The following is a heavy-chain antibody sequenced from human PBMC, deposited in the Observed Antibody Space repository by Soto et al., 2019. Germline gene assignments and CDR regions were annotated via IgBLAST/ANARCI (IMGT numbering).Heavy chain of an antibody. CDR3: ARGSGYYYWDDY. V-gene: IGHV1-3*01. CDR1: GYTFTSYA. CDR2: INAGNSDT. J-gene: IGHJ4*02. Sequence: GASVKVSCKASGYTFTSYAMHWVRQAPGQRLEWMGWINAGNSDTTYSQKFQGRVTITSDTSASTAYMELTSLRSEDTAVYYCARGSGYYYWDDYWGQGTLVTVSS. D-gene: IGHD3-22*01.